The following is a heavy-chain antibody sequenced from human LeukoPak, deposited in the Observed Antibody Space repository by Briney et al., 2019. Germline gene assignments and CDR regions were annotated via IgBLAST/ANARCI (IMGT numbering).Heavy chain of an antibody. V-gene: IGHV3-11*01. CDR1: GFTFSDYY. J-gene: IGHJ6*03. CDR3: ARDYSIFGVRYYYYMDV. Sequence: GGSLRLSCAASGFTFSDYYMSWSRQAPGKGLEWVSYISSSGSTIYYADSVKGRFTISRDNAKNSLYLQMNSLRAEDTAVYYCARDYSIFGVRYYYYMDVWGKGTTVTVSS. D-gene: IGHD3-3*01. CDR2: ISSSGSTI.